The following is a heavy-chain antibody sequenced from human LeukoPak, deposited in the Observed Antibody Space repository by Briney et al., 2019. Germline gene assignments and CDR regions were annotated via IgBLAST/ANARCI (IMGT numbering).Heavy chain of an antibody. V-gene: IGHV4-38-2*01. CDR1: GYFISSGYY. CDR2: IYQSGST. Sequence: SETLSLTCAVSGYFISSGYYWGWIRQPPGKGLEWIGNIYQSGSTYYSPSLKSRVTISVDTSKNHFSLNLSSVTAADTAVYYCARRGATDRPGAFDIWGQGTMVTVSS. D-gene: IGHD6-6*01. CDR3: ARRGATDRPGAFDI. J-gene: IGHJ3*02.